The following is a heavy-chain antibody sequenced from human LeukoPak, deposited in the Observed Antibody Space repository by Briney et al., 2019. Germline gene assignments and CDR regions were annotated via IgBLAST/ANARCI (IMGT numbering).Heavy chain of an antibody. Sequence: KPSETLSLTCTVPGGSISSSSYYWGWIRQPPGKGLEWIGYIYYSGSTNYNPSLKSRVTISVDTSKNQFSLKLSSVTAADTAVYYCARDRGARHLEPHYYGSGSYWSWFDPWGQGTLVTVSS. V-gene: IGHV4-61*01. D-gene: IGHD3-10*01. CDR1: GGSISSSSYY. CDR3: ARDRGARHLEPHYYGSGSYWSWFDP. J-gene: IGHJ5*02. CDR2: IYYSGST.